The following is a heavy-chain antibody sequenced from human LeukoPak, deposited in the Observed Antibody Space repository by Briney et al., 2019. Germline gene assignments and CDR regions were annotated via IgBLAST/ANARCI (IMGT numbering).Heavy chain of an antibody. V-gene: IGHV1-8*03. CDR3: ARGQRGRGYSNYYYYYMDV. CDR1: GCTFTSYD. D-gene: IGHD4-11*01. Sequence: ASVKVSCKASGCTFTSYDINWVRQATGQGLEWMGWMNPNSGNTGYAQKFQGRVTITRNTSISTAYMELSSLRSEDTAVYYCARGQRGRGYSNYYYYYMDVWGKGTTVTVSS. J-gene: IGHJ6*03. CDR2: MNPNSGNT.